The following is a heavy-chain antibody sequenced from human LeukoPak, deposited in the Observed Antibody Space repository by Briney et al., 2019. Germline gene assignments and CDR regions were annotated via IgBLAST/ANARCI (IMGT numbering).Heavy chain of an antibody. Sequence: SETLSLTCTVSGGSISSYYWSWIRQPAGKGLEWIGRIYTSGSTNYNPSLKSRVTMSVDTSKNQFSLKLSSVTAADTAVYYCASVKRDSSSSDYWGQGTLVTVSS. V-gene: IGHV4-4*07. CDR3: ASVKRDSSSSDY. J-gene: IGHJ4*02. CDR2: IYTSGST. CDR1: GGSISSYY. D-gene: IGHD6-13*01.